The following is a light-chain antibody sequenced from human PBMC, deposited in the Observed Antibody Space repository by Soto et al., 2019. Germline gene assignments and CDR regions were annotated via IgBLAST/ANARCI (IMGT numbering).Light chain of an antibody. Sequence: EIVLTQSPGTLSLSPGERATLSCRASQSVTSNYLAWHQQKPGQAPRLLIYDASTRATGIPDRFSDSGSGTDFTLTISSLEPEDFAVYYCQQYGSSPFTFGPGTKVDIK. CDR3: QQYGSSPFT. CDR1: QSVTSNY. CDR2: DAS. V-gene: IGKV3-20*01. J-gene: IGKJ3*01.